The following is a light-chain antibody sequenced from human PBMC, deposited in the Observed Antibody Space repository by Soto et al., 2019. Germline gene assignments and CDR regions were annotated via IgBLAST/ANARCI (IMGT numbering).Light chain of an antibody. CDR3: QQSCRNLGYT. CDR1: QNISSY. J-gene: IGKJ2*01. V-gene: IGKV1-39*01. CDR2: AAS. Sequence: DIQMTQSPSSLSASVGDRVTITCRASQNISSYLNWYQQKPGKAPKLLIYAASSLQSGVPSRFSRSGSGTDFTHTISSLQPEDFATYYCQQSCRNLGYTVGQGTKVDSK.